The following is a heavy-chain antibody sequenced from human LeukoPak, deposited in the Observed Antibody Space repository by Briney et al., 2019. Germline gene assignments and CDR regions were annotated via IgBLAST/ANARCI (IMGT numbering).Heavy chain of an antibody. V-gene: IGHV1-46*01. J-gene: IGHJ5*02. CDR1: GYTFTSYD. D-gene: IGHD3-10*01. CDR3: ARDNSVGDIAWWFDP. CDR2: INPTGTTT. Sequence: GASVKVSCKASGYTFTSYDISWVRQAPGQGLEWVGLINPTGTTTLYAQKFQGRVTLTRDMSTSTDYMELRSLKFEDTAVYYCARDNSVGDIAWWFDPWGQGTLVTVSS.